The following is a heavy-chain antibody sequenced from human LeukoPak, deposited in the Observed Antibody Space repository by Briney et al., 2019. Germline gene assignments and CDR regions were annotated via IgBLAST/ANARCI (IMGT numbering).Heavy chain of an antibody. V-gene: IGHV4-34*01. CDR2: INHSGST. CDR3: ARGYCSGGSCYSPAFDP. D-gene: IGHD2-15*01. J-gene: IGHJ5*02. Sequence: SETLSLTCAVYGGSFSGYYWSWIRQPPGKGLEWIGEINHSGSTNYNPSLKSRVTISVDTSKNQFSLKLSSVTAVDTAVYYCARGYCSGGSCYSPAFDPWGQGTLVTVSS. CDR1: GGSFSGYY.